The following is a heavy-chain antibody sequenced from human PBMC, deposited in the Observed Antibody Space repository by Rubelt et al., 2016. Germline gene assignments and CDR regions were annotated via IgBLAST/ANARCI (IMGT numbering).Heavy chain of an antibody. CDR2: IRGSGGST. V-gene: IGHV3-23*01. J-gene: IGHJ6*02. D-gene: IGHD5-18*01. CDR3: AKDTAMEFYYYGMDV. Sequence: GLEWVSLIRGSGGSTYYADSVKGRFTISRDNPKNTLFLEMNSLRVEDTTVDYCAKDTAMEFYYYGMDVWGQGTTVTVSS.